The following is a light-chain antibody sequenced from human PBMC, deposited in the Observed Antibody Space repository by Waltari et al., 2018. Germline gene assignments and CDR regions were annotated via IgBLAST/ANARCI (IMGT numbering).Light chain of an antibody. V-gene: IGLV2-14*01. CDR2: EVS. CDR3: SSYTSSSTPV. Sequence: QSALTQPASVSGSPGQSISISCTGTSSDAGGYNHPSWYQQHPGKAPKLMIYEVSNRPSGVSNRFSGSKSGNTASLTISGLQAEDEADYYCSSYTSSSTPVFGGGTKLTVL. J-gene: IGLJ2*01. CDR1: SSDAGGYNH.